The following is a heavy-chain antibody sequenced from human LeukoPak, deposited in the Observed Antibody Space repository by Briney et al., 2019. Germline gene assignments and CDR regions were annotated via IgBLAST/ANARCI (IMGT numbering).Heavy chain of an antibody. CDR1: GFTFSSYA. V-gene: IGHV3-23*01. Sequence: TGGSLRLSCAASGFTFSSYAMTWVRQAPGKGLQWVSAISSSGGSTYYADSVKGRFTISRDNSKNTLFLQMNSLRAEDTAVYYCAKDSFRSSSRVDPWGQGTLVTVSS. CDR2: ISSSGGST. CDR3: AKDSFRSSSRVDP. D-gene: IGHD6-19*01. J-gene: IGHJ5*02.